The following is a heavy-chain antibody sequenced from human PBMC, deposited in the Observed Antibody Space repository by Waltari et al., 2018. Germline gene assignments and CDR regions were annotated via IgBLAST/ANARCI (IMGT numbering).Heavy chain of an antibody. Sequence: QVQLVQSGAEVKKPGSSVKVSCKASGGTFSSYAISWVRQAPGQGLEWMGGIIPIFGAANDAQKFQGRVTITTDESTSTAYMELSSLRSEDTAVYYCARVLITIFGVVKGNAFDIWGQGTMVTVSS. CDR1: GGTFSSYA. D-gene: IGHD3-3*01. CDR3: ARVLITIFGVVKGNAFDI. CDR2: IIPIFGAA. V-gene: IGHV1-69*05. J-gene: IGHJ3*02.